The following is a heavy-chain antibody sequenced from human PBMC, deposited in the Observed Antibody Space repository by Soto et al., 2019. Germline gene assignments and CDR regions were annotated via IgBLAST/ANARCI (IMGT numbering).Heavy chain of an antibody. D-gene: IGHD3-22*01. CDR1: GGTFSSYA. J-gene: IGHJ4*02. CDR2: SIPIFGTA. Sequence: QVQLVQSGAEVKKPGSSVKVSCKASGGTFSSYAISWVRQAPGQGLEWMGGSIPIFGTANYAQKFQGRFTITADESTSTAYMELSSLRSEDTAVYYCAREGASGSHIGYWGQGTLVTVSS. CDR3: AREGASGSHIGY. V-gene: IGHV1-69*01.